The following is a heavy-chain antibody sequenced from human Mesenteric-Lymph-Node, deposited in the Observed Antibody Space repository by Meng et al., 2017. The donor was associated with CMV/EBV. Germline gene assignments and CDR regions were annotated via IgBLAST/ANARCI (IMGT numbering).Heavy chain of an antibody. V-gene: IGHV3-11*01. CDR2: ISSSGSTI. J-gene: IGHJ4*02. D-gene: IGHD3-10*01. Sequence: ASGFTFSNYYMSWIRQAPGKGLEWVSYISSSGSTIYYADSVKGRFTISRDNAKNSLSLQMNSLRAEDTAVYYCARGLFGSGSYYLIYWGQGTLVTVSS. CDR3: ARGLFGSGSYYLIY. CDR1: GFTFSNYY.